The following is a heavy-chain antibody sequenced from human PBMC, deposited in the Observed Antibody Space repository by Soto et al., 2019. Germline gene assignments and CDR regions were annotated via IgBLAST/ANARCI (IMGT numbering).Heavy chain of an antibody. Sequence: SETLSLTCTVSGGSISSGGYYWSWIRQHPGRGLEWIGYIYYSGSTYYNPSLKSRVTISVDTSKNQFSLKLSSVTAADTAVYYCARDSITIFGVPDNWFDPWGQGTLVTVSS. CDR1: GGSISSGGYY. CDR3: ARDSITIFGVPDNWFDP. V-gene: IGHV4-31*03. J-gene: IGHJ5*02. D-gene: IGHD3-3*01. CDR2: IYYSGST.